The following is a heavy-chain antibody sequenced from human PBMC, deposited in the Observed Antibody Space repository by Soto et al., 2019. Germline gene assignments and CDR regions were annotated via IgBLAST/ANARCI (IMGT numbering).Heavy chain of an antibody. CDR1: GGSISSGGYY. J-gene: IGHJ5*02. V-gene: IGHV4-31*03. CDR3: ATLPPRIVVALLPIPT. D-gene: IGHD2-21*01. Sequence: SETLCLTCTVSGGSISSGGYYWSWIRQHPGKGLEWIGYIYYSGSTYYNPSLKGRVTISVDTSKNQFSLKLSSVTAADTAVYYCATLPPRIVVALLPIPTWGQGILVTVS. CDR2: IYYSGST.